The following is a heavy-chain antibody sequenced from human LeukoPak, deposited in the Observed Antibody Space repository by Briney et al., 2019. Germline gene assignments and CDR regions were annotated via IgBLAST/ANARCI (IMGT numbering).Heavy chain of an antibody. J-gene: IGHJ4*02. V-gene: IGHV1-18*01. D-gene: IGHD3-10*01. CDR1: GYTFTSYG. Sequence: ASVKVSCKASGYTFTSYGISWVRQAPGQGLEWMGWISAYNGNTNYAQKLQGRVTMTTDTSTSTAYMELRSLRSDDTAVYYCARGVFTMVRGALSYYFDYWGQGTLVTVPS. CDR2: ISAYNGNT. CDR3: ARGVFTMVRGALSYYFDY.